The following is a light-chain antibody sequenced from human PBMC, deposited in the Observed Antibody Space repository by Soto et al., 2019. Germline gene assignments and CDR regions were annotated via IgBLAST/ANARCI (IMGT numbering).Light chain of an antibody. J-gene: IGKJ2*01. CDR3: QQSHGIPYT. V-gene: IGKV1-39*01. CDR2: AAS. Sequence: DIQMTQSPSSLSASVGDRVTITCRASQTISTYLNWYQQEPGKAPKLLIYAASSLQSGVPSRFSVSGSETDFTLTISSLQPEDFAAYYCQQSHGIPYTFGQGTKLEIK. CDR1: QTISTY.